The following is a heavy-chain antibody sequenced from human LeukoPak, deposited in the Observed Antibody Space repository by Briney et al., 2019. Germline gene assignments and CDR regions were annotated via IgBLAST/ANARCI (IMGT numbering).Heavy chain of an antibody. CDR2: IYHSGST. CDR3: ARRTLSAIDY. V-gene: IGHV4-38-2*01. J-gene: IGHJ4*02. D-gene: IGHD2/OR15-2a*01. Sequence: SETLSLTCAVSGYSISSGYYWGWIRQPPGKGLEWIGSIYHSGSTYYNPSLKSRVTISEDTSKNQFSLKLSSVTAADTAVYYCARRTLSAIDYWGQGTLVTVSS. CDR1: GYSISSGYY.